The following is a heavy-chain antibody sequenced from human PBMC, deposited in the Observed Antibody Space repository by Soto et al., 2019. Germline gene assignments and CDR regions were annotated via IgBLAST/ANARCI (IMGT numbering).Heavy chain of an antibody. Sequence: EVQLVESGGGLVKPGGSLRLSCAAXGXDFSXYSMXXXXXXQGKGLEWVSSINEDSSYIYYAHSLRGRFTISRENAKESLYLQMNSLRAEDTAVYYCVRDFGWYFRSGYMDVWGDGATVTVSS. J-gene: IGHJ6*03. CDR3: VRDFGWYFRSGYMDV. V-gene: IGHV3-21*02. CDR1: GXDFSXYS. D-gene: IGHD3-3*01. CDR2: INEDSSYI.